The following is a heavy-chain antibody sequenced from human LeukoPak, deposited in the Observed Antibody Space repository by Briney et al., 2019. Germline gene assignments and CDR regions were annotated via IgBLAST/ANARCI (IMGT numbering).Heavy chain of an antibody. V-gene: IGHV4-59*01. Sequence: PSETLSLTCTVSGGSINSYYWSWIRQPPGKGLEWIGYIYYSGSTNYNPSLKSRVTISVDTSKNQFSLKLTSVTAADTAAYYCARADDSGGYYFWYFDLWGRGTLVTVSS. CDR1: GGSINSYY. CDR2: IYYSGST. J-gene: IGHJ2*01. D-gene: IGHD3-22*01. CDR3: ARADDSGGYYFWYFDL.